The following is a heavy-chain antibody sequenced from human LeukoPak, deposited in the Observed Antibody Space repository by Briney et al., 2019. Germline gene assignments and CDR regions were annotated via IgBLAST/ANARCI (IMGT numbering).Heavy chain of an antibody. CDR1: GYTFTGYY. CDR2: INPNSGGT. D-gene: IGHD3-9*01. CDR3: ARGVLRYFDWLLDIDY. J-gene: IGHJ4*02. V-gene: IGHV1-2*02. Sequence: GASVKVSCKASGYTFTGYYMHWVRQAPGQGLEWMGWINPNSGGTNYAQKFQGRVTMTRDTSISIAYMELSRLRSDDTAVYYCARGVLRYFDWLLDIDYWGQGTLVTVSS.